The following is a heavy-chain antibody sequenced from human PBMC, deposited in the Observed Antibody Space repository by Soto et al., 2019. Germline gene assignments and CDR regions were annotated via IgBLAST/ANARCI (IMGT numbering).Heavy chain of an antibody. CDR1: GGSISSYY. CDR2: IYNSGST. Sequence: SETLSLTCTVSGGSISSYYWSWIRQPPGKGLEWIGYIYNSGSTNYNPSLKSRVTISADTSKNQFSLKLSSVTAADTAVYYCARNLYIVATFDYWGQGTQVTVFS. J-gene: IGHJ4*02. D-gene: IGHD5-12*01. CDR3: ARNLYIVATFDY. V-gene: IGHV4-59*08.